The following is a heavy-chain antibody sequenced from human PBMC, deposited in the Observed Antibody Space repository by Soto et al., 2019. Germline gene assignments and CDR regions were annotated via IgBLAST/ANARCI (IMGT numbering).Heavy chain of an antibody. CDR1: GYSFTSYW. V-gene: IGHV5-51*01. D-gene: IGHD3-3*01. Sequence: GESLKISCKGSGYSFTSYWIGWVRQMPGKGLEWMGIIYPGDSDTRYSPSFQGQVTISADKSISTAYLQWSSLKASDTAMYYCALSSYDFWSGYYPPFDYWGQGTLVTVSS. CDR2: IYPGDSDT. J-gene: IGHJ4*02. CDR3: ALSSYDFWSGYYPPFDY.